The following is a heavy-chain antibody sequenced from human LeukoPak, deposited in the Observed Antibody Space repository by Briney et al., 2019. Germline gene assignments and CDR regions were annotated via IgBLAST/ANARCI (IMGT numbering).Heavy chain of an antibody. CDR1: GGSISSYC. V-gene: IGHV4-59*06. Sequence: SETLSLTCTVSGGSISSYCWSWIRQHPGKGLEWIGYIYYSGSTYYNPSLKSRVTISVDTSKNQFSLKLSSVTAADTAVYYCARFLSSEYYYYGMDVWGQGTTVTVSS. CDR3: ARFLSSEYYYYGMDV. J-gene: IGHJ6*02. D-gene: IGHD6-6*01. CDR2: IYYSGST.